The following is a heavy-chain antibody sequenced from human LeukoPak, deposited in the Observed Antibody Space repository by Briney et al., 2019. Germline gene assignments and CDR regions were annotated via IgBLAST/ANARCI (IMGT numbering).Heavy chain of an antibody. V-gene: IGHV3-30*18. CDR3: AKGAPEQWLVLNY. J-gene: IGHJ4*02. CDR1: GFTFSSYG. CDR2: ISYDGGNK. Sequence: GGSLRLSCAASGFTFSSYGMHWVRQAPGKGLEWVAVISYDGGNKYYADSVKGRFTISRDNSKNTLYLQMNSLRAEDTAVYYCAKGAPEQWLVLNYWGQGTLITVSS. D-gene: IGHD6-19*01.